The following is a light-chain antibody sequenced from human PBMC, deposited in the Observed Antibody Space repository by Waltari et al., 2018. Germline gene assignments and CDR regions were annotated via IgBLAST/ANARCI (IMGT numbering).Light chain of an antibody. CDR1: QNILYSANRNNY. J-gene: IGKJ2*01. CDR3: QKQYSSPYT. CDR2: WAS. Sequence: DIVMTQSPDSLAVSLGERATIKCKSSQNILYSANRNNYLAWYQQTPGQPPKLLIYWASSRETGVPDRFCGSGSGNDATHTSSSLQAEDVAVYYCQKQYSSPYTFGQGTKLEI. V-gene: IGKV4-1*01.